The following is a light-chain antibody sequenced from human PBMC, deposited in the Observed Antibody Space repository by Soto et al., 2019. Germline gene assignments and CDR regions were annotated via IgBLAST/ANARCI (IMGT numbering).Light chain of an antibody. J-gene: IGKJ1*01. Sequence: EIVLTQSPGTLYLSPGERATLSCRASQRVSSSHLAWYQQKPGQAPRLLLYGTSSRATGIPDRVSGSGSVTDFTLTISRLEPEDFAVYYFQHFGSPPTWTFGQGTKVEIK. CDR3: QHFGSPPTWT. CDR2: GTS. V-gene: IGKV3-20*01. CDR1: QRVSSSH.